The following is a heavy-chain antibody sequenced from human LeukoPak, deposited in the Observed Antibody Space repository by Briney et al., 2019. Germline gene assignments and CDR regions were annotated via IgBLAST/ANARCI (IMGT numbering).Heavy chain of an antibody. CDR2: IYYTGST. D-gene: IGHD2-2*01. CDR1: GGSVSDYY. CDR3: ARKKGTNCGSTSCYGGYYFDY. J-gene: IGHJ4*02. Sequence: SETLSLTCTVSGGSVSDYYWSWIRQSPGKGLEWIGYIYYTGSTSYNPSLRSRVTISVDTSKNQFSLKLSSVTAADTAVYYCARKKGTNCGSTSCYGGYYFDYWGQGTLVTVSS. V-gene: IGHV4-59*08.